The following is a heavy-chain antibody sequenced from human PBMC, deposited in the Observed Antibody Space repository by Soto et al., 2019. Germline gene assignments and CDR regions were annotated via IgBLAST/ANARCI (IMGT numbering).Heavy chain of an antibody. CDR2: IRNRANSYTT. Sequence: GGSLRLSCAASRFTFSDSYMDWVRQAPGKGLEWVGRIRNRANSYTTEYAASVKGRCTISRDDSKNALSLQMNSLKSEDTAVYYCVTCHRALDNWGQGTLVAVSS. CDR1: RFTFSDSY. V-gene: IGHV3-72*01. CDR3: VTCHRALDN. J-gene: IGHJ4*02.